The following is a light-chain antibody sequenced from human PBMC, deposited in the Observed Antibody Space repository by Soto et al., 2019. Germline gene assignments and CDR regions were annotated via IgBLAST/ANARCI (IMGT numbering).Light chain of an antibody. V-gene: IGKV3-20*01. CDR2: GAS. J-gene: IGKJ2*01. Sequence: EIVLTQSPGTLSLSPGERATLSCRASQSVSSGYLAWYQHKPGQPPRLLIYGASSRATGIPDRFSGSGSGTEFTLTISRLEPEDFAVYYCQQYGSSHYTFGQGTKLEIK. CDR3: QQYGSSHYT. CDR1: QSVSSGY.